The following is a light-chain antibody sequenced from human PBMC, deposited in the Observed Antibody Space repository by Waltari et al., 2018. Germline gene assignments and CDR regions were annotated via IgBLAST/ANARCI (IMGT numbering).Light chain of an antibody. CDR2: INSDGSH. V-gene: IGLV4-69*01. CDR1: RGHSSNI. J-gene: IGLJ3*02. Sequence: QLVLTQSPSASASLGASVKLTCTLDRGHSSNIVAWLQQQPEKGPRYLRKINSDGSHSKGDEIPDRFSGSSSGAERYLTISSVQSEDEADYYCQTGGHGTWVFGGGTKLTVL. CDR3: QTGGHGTWV.